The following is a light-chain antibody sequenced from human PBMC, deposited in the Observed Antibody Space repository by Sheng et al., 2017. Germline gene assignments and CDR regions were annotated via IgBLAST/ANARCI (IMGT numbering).Light chain of an antibody. Sequence: EIVMTQSPATLSVSPGERATLSCRASQSVSSNLAWYQQKPGQAPRLLIYGASTRATGIPDRFSGSGSATEFTLTISSLQSEDFAVYYCQQYDKWPLTFGGGTKVEIK. CDR2: GAS. CDR1: QSVSSN. V-gene: IGKV3-15*01. CDR3: QQYDKWPLT. J-gene: IGKJ4*01.